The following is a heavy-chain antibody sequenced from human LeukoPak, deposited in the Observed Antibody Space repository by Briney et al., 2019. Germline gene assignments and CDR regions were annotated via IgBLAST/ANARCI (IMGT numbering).Heavy chain of an antibody. V-gene: IGHV3-23*01. CDR2: ISYDSTGT. J-gene: IGHJ4*02. Sequence: GVSLRLSCAASGFAFSAHAMSWVRQAPGKGLEWVSSISYDSTGTYYADSVKGRFTISRDNSRNTLFLQMSSLRAEDTAVYYCAKRDNSAWYTLDYWGQGTLVTVCS. CDR1: GFAFSAHA. D-gene: IGHD6-19*01. CDR3: AKRDNSAWYTLDY.